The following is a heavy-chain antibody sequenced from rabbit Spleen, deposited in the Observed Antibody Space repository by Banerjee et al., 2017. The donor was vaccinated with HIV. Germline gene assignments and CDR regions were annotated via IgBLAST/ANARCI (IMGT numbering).Heavy chain of an antibody. CDR1: GFSFTYIDY. Sequence: QSLEESGGDLVKPGASLTLTCTASGFSFTYIDYLCWVRQPPGKGPEWIACVAAGVSLTSYYATWAKGRFTISKTASTTVTLQMTSLTVADTATYFCARDEVYAAYAGYGYVTLHDFNLWGPGTLVTVS. D-gene: IGHD6-1*01. CDR3: ARDEVYAAYAGYGYVTLHDFNL. V-gene: IGHV1S40*01. CDR2: VAAGVSLTS. J-gene: IGHJ4*01.